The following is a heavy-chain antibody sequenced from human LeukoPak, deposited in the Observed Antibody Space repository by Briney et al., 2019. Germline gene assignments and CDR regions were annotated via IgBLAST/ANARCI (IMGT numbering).Heavy chain of an antibody. D-gene: IGHD6-13*01. CDR3: ARHSGSSSWGSFDY. CDR1: GGSISSSSDY. Sequence: SETLSLTCTVSGGSISSSSDYWGWIRQPPGKGLEWIGSINYSGSTYYNPSLKSRVTISVDTSKNQFSLKLSSVTAADTAVYYCARHSGSSSWGSFDYWGQGTLVTVSS. J-gene: IGHJ4*02. V-gene: IGHV4-39*01. CDR2: INYSGST.